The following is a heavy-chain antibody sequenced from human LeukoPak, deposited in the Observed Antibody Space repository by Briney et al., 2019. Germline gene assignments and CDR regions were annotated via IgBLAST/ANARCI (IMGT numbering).Heavy chain of an antibody. V-gene: IGHV3-66*01. Sequence: PGGSLRLSCAASGFTVSSNYMSWVRQAPGKGLEWVSVIYSGGSTYYADSVKGRFTISRDNSKNTLYLQMNSLRAEDTAVYYCARENYDSSGYYLNYYYYMDVWGKGTTVTISS. CDR3: ARENYDSSGYYLNYYYYMDV. D-gene: IGHD3-22*01. CDR1: GFTVSSNY. J-gene: IGHJ6*03. CDR2: IYSGGST.